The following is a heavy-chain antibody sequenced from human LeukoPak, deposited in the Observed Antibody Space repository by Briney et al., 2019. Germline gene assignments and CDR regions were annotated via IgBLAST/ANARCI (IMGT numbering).Heavy chain of an antibody. CDR1: GFTFSSYW. Sequence: SLRLSCAASGFTFSSYWMSWVRQAPGKGLEWVSGISWNSGSIGYADSVKGRFTISRDNAKNSLYLQMNSLRAEDTALYYCAKDSAAGPGQDFDYWGQGTLVTVSS. D-gene: IGHD6-13*01. CDR2: ISWNSGSI. CDR3: AKDSAAGPGQDFDY. V-gene: IGHV3-9*01. J-gene: IGHJ4*02.